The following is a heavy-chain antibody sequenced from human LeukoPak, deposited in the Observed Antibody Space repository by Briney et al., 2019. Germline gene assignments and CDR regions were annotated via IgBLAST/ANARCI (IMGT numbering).Heavy chain of an antibody. CDR1: GFTVSSNY. Sequence: PGGSVRLSCAASGFTVSSNYMSWVRQAPGKGLEWVSVIFSSGGTHYADSVKGRFTISRDNSKNTVYLQMNSLRAEDTAVYYCARGPSGDWGQGTLVTVSS. CDR2: IFSSGGT. CDR3: ARGPSGD. J-gene: IGHJ4*02. D-gene: IGHD3-10*01. V-gene: IGHV3-66*01.